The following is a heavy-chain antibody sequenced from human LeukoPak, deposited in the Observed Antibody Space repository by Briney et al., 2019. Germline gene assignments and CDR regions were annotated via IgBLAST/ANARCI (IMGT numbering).Heavy chain of an antibody. J-gene: IGHJ4*02. D-gene: IGHD3-22*01. Sequence: PGGSLRLSCAASGFTVSSNYMSWARQAPGKGLEWVSVIYSGGSTYYADSVKGRFTISRDNSKNTLYLQMNSLRAEDTAVYYCARALYYYDSSGYIDYWGQGTLVTVSS. V-gene: IGHV3-53*01. CDR3: ARALYYYDSSGYIDY. CDR1: GFTVSSNY. CDR2: IYSGGST.